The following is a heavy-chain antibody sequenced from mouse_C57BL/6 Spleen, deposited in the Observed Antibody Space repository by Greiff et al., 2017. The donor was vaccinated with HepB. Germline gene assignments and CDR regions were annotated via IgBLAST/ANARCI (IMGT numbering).Heavy chain of an antibody. V-gene: IGHV5-16*01. Sequence: EVKVVESEGGLVQPGSSMKLSCTASGFTFSDYYMAWVRQVPEKGLEWVANINYDGSSTYYLDSLKSRFIISRDNAKNILYLQMSSLKSEDTATYYCARGIYYYGSSLSLFDYWGQGTTLTVSS. D-gene: IGHD1-1*01. CDR1: GFTFSDYY. J-gene: IGHJ2*01. CDR3: ARGIYYYGSSLSLFDY. CDR2: INYDGSST.